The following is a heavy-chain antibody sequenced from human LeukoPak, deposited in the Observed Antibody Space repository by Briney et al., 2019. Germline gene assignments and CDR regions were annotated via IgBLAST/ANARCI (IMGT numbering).Heavy chain of an antibody. CDR3: ARHSSSLDYFDY. Sequence: SGTLSLTCTVSGGSISSSSYYWGWIRQPPGKGLEWIGSIYYSGSTYYNPSLKSRVTISVDTSKNQFSLKLSSVTAADTAVYYCARHSSSLDYFDYWGQGTLVTVSS. CDR2: IYYSGST. D-gene: IGHD6-13*01. V-gene: IGHV4-39*01. CDR1: GGSISSSSYY. J-gene: IGHJ4*02.